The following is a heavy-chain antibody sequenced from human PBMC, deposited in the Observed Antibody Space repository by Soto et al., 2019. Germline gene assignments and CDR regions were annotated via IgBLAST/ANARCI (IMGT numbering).Heavy chain of an antibody. J-gene: IGHJ4*02. V-gene: IGHV3-30*18. Sequence: GGSLRLSCAASGFTFSSYGMHWVRQAPGKGLEWVAVISYDGSNKYYADSVKGRFTISRDNSKNTLYLQMNSLRAEDTAVYYCAKEGQHIVVVTVGWTGGYFDYWGQGTLVTVSS. CDR2: ISYDGSNK. CDR1: GFTFSSYG. D-gene: IGHD2-21*02. CDR3: AKEGQHIVVVTVGWTGGYFDY.